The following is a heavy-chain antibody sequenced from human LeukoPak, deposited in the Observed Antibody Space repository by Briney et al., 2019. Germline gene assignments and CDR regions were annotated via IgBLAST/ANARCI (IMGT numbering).Heavy chain of an antibody. Sequence: PSEALSLTCTVSGGSISSSSYYWGWIRQSPGKGLEWIGSIYYSGSTYYNPSLKSRVTISVDTSKNQISLKLSSVTAADTAVYYCARHADYGGTRPDYWGQGTLVTVSS. CDR2: IYYSGST. J-gene: IGHJ4*02. D-gene: IGHD4/OR15-4a*01. CDR1: GGSISSSSYY. CDR3: ARHADYGGTRPDY. V-gene: IGHV4-39*01.